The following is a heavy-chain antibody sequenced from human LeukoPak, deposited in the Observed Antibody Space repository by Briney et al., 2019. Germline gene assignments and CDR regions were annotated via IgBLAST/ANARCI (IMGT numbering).Heavy chain of an antibody. D-gene: IGHD4-17*01. CDR2: IYHSGST. CDR3: ARNHYGHPLDY. V-gene: IGHV4-30-2*02. J-gene: IGHJ4*02. CDR1: GGSISSGGYY. Sequence: SETLSLTCTVSGGSISSGGYYWSWIRQPPGKGLGWIGYIYHSGSTYYNPSLKSRVTISVDRSKNQFSLKLSSVTAADTAVYYCARNHYGHPLDYWGQGTLVTVSS.